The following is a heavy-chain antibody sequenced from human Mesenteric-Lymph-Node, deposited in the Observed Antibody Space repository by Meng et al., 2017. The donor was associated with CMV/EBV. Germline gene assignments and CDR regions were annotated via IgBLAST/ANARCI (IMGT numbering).Heavy chain of an antibody. CDR2: AYYGDYT. J-gene: IGHJ6*02. D-gene: IGHD2-2*02. V-gene: IGHV4-61*01. CDR1: GGSVSSASYY. Sequence: SETLSLTCTVSGGSVSSASYYWSCIRQPPGKGLEWIGYAYYGDYTNYNPSLKSRVTISVDTSKNQFSLRLSSVTAADTAVYYCASGYCSGTNCYRRIFSGMDVWGQGTTVTVSS. CDR3: ASGYCSGTNCYRRIFSGMDV.